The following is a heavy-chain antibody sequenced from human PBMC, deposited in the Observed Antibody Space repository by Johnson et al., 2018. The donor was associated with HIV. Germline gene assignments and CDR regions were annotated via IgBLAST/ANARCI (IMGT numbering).Heavy chain of an antibody. V-gene: IGHV3-33*05. J-gene: IGHJ3*02. CDR1: GFTFNNYG. CDR3: TTGKDI. Sequence: VQVLESGGGVVQPGRSLRLSCAASGFTFNNYGMHWVRQAPGKGLEWVAVISYDGSNKYYADSVKGRFTISRDNSKNTLYLQMNSLKTEDTAVYYCTTGKDIWGQGTMVTVSS. CDR2: ISYDGSNK.